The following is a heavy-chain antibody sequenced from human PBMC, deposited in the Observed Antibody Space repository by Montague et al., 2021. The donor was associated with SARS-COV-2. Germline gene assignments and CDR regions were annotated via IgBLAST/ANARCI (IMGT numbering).Heavy chain of an antibody. D-gene: IGHD6-19*01. CDR3: ARDLGGEALAVAGDY. V-gene: IGHV3-33*01. CDR2: IWFDGSDK. CDR1: GFTLSSYG. J-gene: IGHJ4*02. Sequence: SLRLSCAASGFTLSSYGLHWVRQAPGKGLEWVAVIWFDGSDKYYADSVKGRFTISRDNSKNTVSLQMNSLRAEDTALYFCARDLGGEALAVAGDYWGQGTLVTVSS.